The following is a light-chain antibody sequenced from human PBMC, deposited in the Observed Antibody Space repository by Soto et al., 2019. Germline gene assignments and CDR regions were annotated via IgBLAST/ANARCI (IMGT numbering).Light chain of an antibody. CDR3: QQYGSSPLT. J-gene: IGKJ4*01. V-gene: IGKV3-20*01. CDR1: QSVSSSY. CDR2: CAS. Sequence: EIVLTQSPGTLSLSPGERATLSCRASQSVSSSYLAWYQQKPGQAPRLLIYCASSRDTGIPDRFSGSGSGTVFTLTISRLEPEDFAVYYCQQYGSSPLTFGGGTKVEIK.